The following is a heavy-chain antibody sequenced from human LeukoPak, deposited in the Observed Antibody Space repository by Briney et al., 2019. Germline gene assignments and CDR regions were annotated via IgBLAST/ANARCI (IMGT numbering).Heavy chain of an antibody. V-gene: IGHV3-23*01. D-gene: IGHD6-19*01. J-gene: IGHJ3*02. Sequence: PGGSLRLSCAASGFTFSSYAMSWVRQAPGKGLEWVSAISGSGGSTYYADSVKGRFTISRDNSKNTLYLQMNSLRAEDTAAYYCAKDLSLRSGSSGFHAFDIWGQGTMVTVSS. CDR3: AKDLSLRSGSSGFHAFDI. CDR1: GFTFSSYA. CDR2: ISGSGGST.